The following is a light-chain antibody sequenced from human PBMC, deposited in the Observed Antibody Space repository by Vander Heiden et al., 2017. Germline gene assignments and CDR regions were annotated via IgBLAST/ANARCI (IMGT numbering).Light chain of an antibody. Sequence: AIRMTQSPSSLSASTGDRVTITCRASQGISSYLAWYQQKPGKAPKLLIYAASTLQSGVPSRLSGSGSGTDLTLTISCLQSEDFATYYCQQYYSYPPLTFGGGTKVEIK. CDR2: AAS. J-gene: IGKJ4*01. CDR3: QQYYSYPPLT. CDR1: QGISSY. V-gene: IGKV1-8*01.